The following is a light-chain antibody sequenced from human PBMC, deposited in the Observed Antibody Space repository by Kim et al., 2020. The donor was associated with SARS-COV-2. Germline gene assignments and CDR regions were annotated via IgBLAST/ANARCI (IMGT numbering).Light chain of an antibody. CDR2: AAS. CDR3: LQDYNYPWT. Sequence: ASVGDRVTVNCRSSQDIGNDLSWYQQKPEKAPNRLIYAASSLQTGVPSRFSGSRSGTDFTLTISSLQPEDFATYYCLQDYNYPWTFGQGTKVDIK. J-gene: IGKJ1*01. V-gene: IGKV1-6*01. CDR1: QDIGND.